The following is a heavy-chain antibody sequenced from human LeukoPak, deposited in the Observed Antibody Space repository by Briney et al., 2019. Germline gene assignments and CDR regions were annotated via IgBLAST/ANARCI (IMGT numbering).Heavy chain of an antibody. D-gene: IGHD6-13*01. CDR2: IIGSGSST. V-gene: IGHV3-23*01. Sequence: GGSLRLSCEASGFSFTDAWMSWVRQAPGKGLEWVSAIIGSGSSTYYADSVKGRFTISRDNSKNTLFLQMNSLRAEDTAVYYCAKDRAQQLVLDFWGQGTLVTVSS. CDR3: AKDRAQQLVLDF. CDR1: GFSFTDAW. J-gene: IGHJ4*02.